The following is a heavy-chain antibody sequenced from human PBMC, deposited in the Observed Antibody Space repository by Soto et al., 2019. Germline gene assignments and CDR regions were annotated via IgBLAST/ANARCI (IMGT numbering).Heavy chain of an antibody. CDR3: ARAVWLGRSGWYYDI. J-gene: IGHJ3*02. V-gene: IGHV4-59*01. D-gene: IGHD6-19*01. CDR2: IYYSGST. CDR1: GGSISSYY. Sequence: SETLSLTCTVSGGSISSYYWSWIRQPPGKGLEWIGYIYYSGSTNYNPSLKSRVTISVDTSKNQFSLKLSSVTAADTAVYYCARAVWLGRSGWYYDIWGQGTMVTVSS.